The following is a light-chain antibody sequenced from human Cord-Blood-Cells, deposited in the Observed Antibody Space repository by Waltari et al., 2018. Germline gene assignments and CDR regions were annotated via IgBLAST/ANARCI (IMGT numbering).Light chain of an antibody. CDR3: SSYTSSSTYV. V-gene: IGLV2-14*01. J-gene: IGLJ1*01. Sequence: QSALTQPASVSGSPGQSITISCTVTSSDVGGYNYVSWYQQPPGKAPKLMIYDVSKRPSGVSNRFSGSKSGNTASLTISGLQAEDEADYYCSSYTSSSTYVFGTGTKVTVL. CDR2: DVS. CDR1: SSDVGGYNY.